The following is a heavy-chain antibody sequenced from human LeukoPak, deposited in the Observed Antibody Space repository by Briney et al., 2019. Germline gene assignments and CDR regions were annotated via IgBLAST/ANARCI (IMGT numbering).Heavy chain of an antibody. J-gene: IGHJ4*02. CDR1: GGSISSYY. CDR3: ASGLYSSSWYYFDY. D-gene: IGHD6-13*01. Sequence: SETLSLTCTVSGGSISSYYWSWIRQPAGKGLEWIGRIYTSGSTNYSPSLKSRVTMSVDTSKNQFSLKLSSVTAADTAVYYCASGLYSSSWYYFDYWGQGTLVTVSS. V-gene: IGHV4-4*07. CDR2: IYTSGST.